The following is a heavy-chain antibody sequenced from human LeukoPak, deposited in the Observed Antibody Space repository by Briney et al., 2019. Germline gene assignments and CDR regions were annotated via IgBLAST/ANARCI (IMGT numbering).Heavy chain of an antibody. Sequence: SETLSLTCAVSGGFISSGGYSWSWIRQPPGKGLEWIGYIYYSGSTYYNPSLKSRVTISVDTSKNQFSLKLSSVTAADTAVYYCARATTVTTAMDYWGQGTLVTVSS. D-gene: IGHD4-17*01. J-gene: IGHJ4*02. V-gene: IGHV4-30-4*07. CDR1: GGFISSGGYS. CDR2: IYYSGST. CDR3: ARATTVTTAMDY.